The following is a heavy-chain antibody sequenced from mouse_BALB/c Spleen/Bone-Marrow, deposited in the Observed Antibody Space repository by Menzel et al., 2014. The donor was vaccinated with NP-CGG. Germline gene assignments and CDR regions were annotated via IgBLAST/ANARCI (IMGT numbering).Heavy chain of an antibody. D-gene: IGHD4-1*01. CDR1: GYTFTSSW. V-gene: IGHV1S130*01. CDR2: IHPNSGNT. Sequence: QVQLQQSGSVLVRPGASVKLSCNASGYTFTSSWMHWAKQGPGQGLEWIGEIHPNSGNTNYNEKFKGKATLTVDTSSSTAYVDLSSLTSEDSAVYYCARSGFDYWGQGTTLTVSS. J-gene: IGHJ2*01. CDR3: ARSGFDY.